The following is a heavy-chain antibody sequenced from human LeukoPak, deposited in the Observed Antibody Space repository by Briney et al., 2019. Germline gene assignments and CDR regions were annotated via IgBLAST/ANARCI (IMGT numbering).Heavy chain of an antibody. V-gene: IGHV1-18*01. J-gene: IGHJ4*02. CDR2: ISAYNGNT. CDR3: ARGSGYCRSTSCYPFDY. CDR1: GYTFTSYG. Sequence: ASVKVSCKASGYTFTSYGISWVRQAPGQGLEWMGWISAYNGNTNYAQKLQGRVTMTTDTSTSTAYMELRSLRSDDTAVYYCARGSGYCRSTSCYPFDYWGQGTLVTVSS. D-gene: IGHD2-2*01.